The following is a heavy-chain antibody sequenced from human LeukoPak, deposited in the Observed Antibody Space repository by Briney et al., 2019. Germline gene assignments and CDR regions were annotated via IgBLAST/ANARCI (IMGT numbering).Heavy chain of an antibody. CDR2: IYYSGST. CDR1: GGSISSGGYY. CDR3: ARSSIAARRPNWFDP. V-gene: IGHV4-31*03. Sequence: PSETLSLTCTVSGGSISSGGYYWSWIRQHPGKGLEWIGYIYYSGSTYYNPSLKSRVTISVDTSKNQFSLKLSSVTAADTAVYYCARSSIAARRPNWFDPWAQGTLVTVSS. J-gene: IGHJ5*02. D-gene: IGHD6-6*01.